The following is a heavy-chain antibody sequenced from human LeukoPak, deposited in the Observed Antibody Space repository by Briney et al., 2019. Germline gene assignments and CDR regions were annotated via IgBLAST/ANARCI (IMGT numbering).Heavy chain of an antibody. V-gene: IGHV3-48*01. CDR2: ISSSSSTI. J-gene: IGHJ5*02. D-gene: IGHD1-7*01. Sequence: GGSLRLSCAASGFTFSSDSMNWVRQAPGKGLEWVSYISSSSSTIYYADSVKGRFTISRDNAKNSLYLQVNSLRAEDTAVYYCARGTRSYDPWGQGTLVTVSS. CDR3: ARGTRSYDP. CDR1: GFTFSSDS.